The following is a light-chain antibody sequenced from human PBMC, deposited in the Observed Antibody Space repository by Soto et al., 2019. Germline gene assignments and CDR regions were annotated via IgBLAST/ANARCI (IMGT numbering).Light chain of an antibody. CDR2: GAS. CDR3: QQGHNWPLT. J-gene: IGKJ2*01. Sequence: EIVMTQSPATLSLSPGERAALSCRASPSINRALAWYHQKPGQPPRLLIYGASTRATGVPARFTGSESGSEFTLTISGLQSEDFAVYYCQQGHNWPLTFGQGTRLEI. V-gene: IGKV3-15*01. CDR1: PSINRA.